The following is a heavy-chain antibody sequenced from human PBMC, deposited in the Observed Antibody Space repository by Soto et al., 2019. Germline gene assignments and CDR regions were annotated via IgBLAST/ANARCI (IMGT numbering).Heavy chain of an antibody. CDR1: GFSFTSYA. Sequence: EVQLLESGGGLVQPGGSLRLSCAASGFSFTSYAMSWVRQAPGKGLKWVSTIMGSGGSTYYADSVKGRFTISRDISKNTLYLQMNSLRVDDTAVYYCAKAAPGPEFDYWGQGTLVTVSS. D-gene: IGHD6-13*01. CDR3: AKAAPGPEFDY. V-gene: IGHV3-23*01. CDR2: IMGSGGST. J-gene: IGHJ4*02.